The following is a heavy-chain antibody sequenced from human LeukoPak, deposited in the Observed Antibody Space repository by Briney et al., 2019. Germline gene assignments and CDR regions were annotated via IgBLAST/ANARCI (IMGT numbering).Heavy chain of an antibody. CDR2: IIPILGIA. CDR3: ARVAFYGSGSYYYYGMDV. CDR1: GGTFSSYA. J-gene: IGHJ6*02. Sequence: ASVKVSCKASGGTFSSYAISWVRQAPGQGLEWMGRIIPILGIANYAQKFQGRVTITADKSTSTAYMELSSLRSEDTAVYYCARVAFYGSGSYYYYGMDVWGQGTRVTVSS. V-gene: IGHV1-69*04. D-gene: IGHD3-10*01.